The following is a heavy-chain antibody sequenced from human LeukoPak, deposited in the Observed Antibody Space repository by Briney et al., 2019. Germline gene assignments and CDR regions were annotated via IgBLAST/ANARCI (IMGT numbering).Heavy chain of an antibody. Sequence: GGSLRLSCVASGFSFSRFGMNWVRQAPGKALEWISHISSTSGDVYYADSVKGRFTISRDNAKNSLYLQMNSLRAEDTAVYYCARDREVAFDYWGQGTLVTVSS. D-gene: IGHD2-15*01. V-gene: IGHV3-48*01. J-gene: IGHJ4*02. CDR1: GFSFSRFG. CDR3: ARDREVAFDY. CDR2: ISSTSGDV.